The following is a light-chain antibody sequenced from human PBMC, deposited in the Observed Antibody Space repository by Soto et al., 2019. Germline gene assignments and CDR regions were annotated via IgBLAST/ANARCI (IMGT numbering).Light chain of an antibody. Sequence: QSALTQPASVSGSHGQSITISCTGTSSDVGGYNYVSWYQHHPGKAPKLMIYDVSNRPSGVSNRFSASKSGNTASLIISGLQAEDEAYYYCSSYTSSSTLSTYVFGTGTKVTLL. CDR3: SSYTSSSTLSTYV. CDR2: DVS. J-gene: IGLJ1*01. V-gene: IGLV2-14*03. CDR1: SSDVGGYNY.